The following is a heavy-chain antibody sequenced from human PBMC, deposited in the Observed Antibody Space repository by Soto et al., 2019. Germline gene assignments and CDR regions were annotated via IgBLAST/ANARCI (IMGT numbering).Heavy chain of an antibody. D-gene: IGHD6-19*01. J-gene: IGHJ6*03. CDR3: ARERRIAVAGSGDYYYYYYMDV. CDR2: IWYDGSNK. V-gene: IGHV3-33*01. CDR1: GFTFSSYG. Sequence: GGSLRLSCAASGFTFSSYGMHWVRQAPGKGLEWVAVIWYDGSNKYYADSVKGRFTISRDNSKNTLYLQMNSLRAEDTAVYYCARERRIAVAGSGDYYYYYYMDVWGKGTTVTVSS.